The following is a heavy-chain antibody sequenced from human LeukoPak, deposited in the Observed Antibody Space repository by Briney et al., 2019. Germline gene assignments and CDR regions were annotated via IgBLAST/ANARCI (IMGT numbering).Heavy chain of an antibody. J-gene: IGHJ4*02. Sequence: GGSLRLSCAASGFTFDDYTMHWVRQAPGKGLEWVSLISWDGGSTYYADSVKGRFTISRDNSKNSLYLQMNSLRTEDTALYYCAKLGSSWTPFDYWGQGTLVTVSS. CDR3: AKLGSSWTPFDY. CDR2: ISWDGGST. CDR1: GFTFDDYT. V-gene: IGHV3-43*01. D-gene: IGHD6-13*01.